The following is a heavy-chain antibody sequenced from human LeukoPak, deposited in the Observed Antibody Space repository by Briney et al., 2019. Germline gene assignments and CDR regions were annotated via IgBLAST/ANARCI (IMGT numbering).Heavy chain of an antibody. J-gene: IGHJ4*02. CDR2: INWNGDST. D-gene: IGHD3-22*01. CDR1: GFTFDDHG. CDR3: ARDVLYDSIAYYSDC. Sequence: PGGSLRLSCAASGFTFDDHGMSWVRQAPGKGLEWVSGINWNGDSTGYADSVKGRFTISRDNAKHSLYLQMDSLTTEDTAFYYCARDVLYDSIAYYSDCWGQGTLVTVSS. V-gene: IGHV3-20*04.